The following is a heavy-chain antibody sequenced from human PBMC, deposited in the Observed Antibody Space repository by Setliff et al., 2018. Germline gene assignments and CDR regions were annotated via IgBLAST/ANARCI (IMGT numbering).Heavy chain of an antibody. CDR3: ARHALSFDSAWDV. CDR2: IHNSGRI. CDR1: GASITSYY. Sequence: SETLSLTCSVSGASITSYYWSWIRQPPGKGLEWIAYIHNSGRIKYNPALKSRVTISLDTSKNQFSLNLNSATAADTAVYYCARHALSFDSAWDVWGKGTTVTVSS. D-gene: IGHD3-9*01. J-gene: IGHJ6*04. V-gene: IGHV4-59*08.